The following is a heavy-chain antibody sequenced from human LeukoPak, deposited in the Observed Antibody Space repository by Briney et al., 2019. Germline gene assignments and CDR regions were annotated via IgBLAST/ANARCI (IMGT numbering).Heavy chain of an antibody. CDR1: GFTFSSYG. J-gene: IGHJ3*02. CDR3: AKGALYYYDSSGYYSDDAFDI. D-gene: IGHD3-22*01. CDR2: ISYDGSNK. Sequence: GGSLRLSCAASGFTFSSYGMHWVRQAPGKGLEWVAVISYDGSNKYYADSVKGRFTISRDNSKNTLYLQMNSLRAEDTAVYYCAKGALYYYDSSGYYSDDAFDIWGQGTMVTVSS. V-gene: IGHV3-30*18.